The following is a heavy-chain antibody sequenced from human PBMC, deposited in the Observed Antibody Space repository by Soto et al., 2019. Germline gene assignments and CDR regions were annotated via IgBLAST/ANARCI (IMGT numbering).Heavy chain of an antibody. Sequence: GGSLRLSCAASGFTFRSFTMNWVRQAPGKGLEWVSTISSNSAYIYYTDALRGRFTISRDNAKNSLHLQMNSLRAEDTAVYYCTRDAARDSSARGWFDPWGPGTLVTVSS. J-gene: IGHJ5*02. V-gene: IGHV3-21*01. CDR2: ISSNSAYI. D-gene: IGHD6-13*01. CDR1: GFTFRSFT. CDR3: TRDAARDSSARGWFDP.